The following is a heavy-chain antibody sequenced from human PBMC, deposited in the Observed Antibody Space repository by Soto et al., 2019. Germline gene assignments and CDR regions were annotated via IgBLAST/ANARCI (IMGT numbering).Heavy chain of an antibody. CDR2: IYPGDSDT. D-gene: IGHD6-6*01. CDR1: GYSFTSYW. J-gene: IGHJ6*02. Sequence: GASVKISCKGSGYSFTSYWIGWVRQMPGKGLEWMGIIYPGDSDTRYSPSFQGQVTISADKSISTAYLQWSSLKASDTAMYYCAGTSSSSRFYYYGMDVWGQGTTVTVSS. V-gene: IGHV5-51*03. CDR3: AGTSSSSRFYYYGMDV.